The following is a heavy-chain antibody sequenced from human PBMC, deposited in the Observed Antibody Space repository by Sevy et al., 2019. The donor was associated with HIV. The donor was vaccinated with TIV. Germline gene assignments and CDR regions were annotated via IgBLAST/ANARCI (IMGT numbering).Heavy chain of an antibody. D-gene: IGHD3-22*01. CDR1: GFTFSSYA. Sequence: GGSLRLSCAPSGFTFSSYAMSWVRQAPGKGLEWVSAISGSGGSTYYADSVKGRFTISRDNSKNTLYLQMNSLRAEDTAVYYCAKGIYYDSSGYYLLDYWGQGTLVTVSS. CDR2: ISGSGGST. CDR3: AKGIYYDSSGYYLLDY. V-gene: IGHV3-23*01. J-gene: IGHJ4*02.